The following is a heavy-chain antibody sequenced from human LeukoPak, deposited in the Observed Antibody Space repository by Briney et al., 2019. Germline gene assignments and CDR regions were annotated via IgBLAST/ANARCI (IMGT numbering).Heavy chain of an antibody. D-gene: IGHD3-10*01. Sequence: PSETVSLTCTLSGGSITRTTYYWGWIRQPPGKGLEWIGSSYYSGNTYYNPSLKSRVTISLDTSRKQFSLKLSSVTAADTAVYYCSRTRGFGELVGEGCDPLGRGTLVAVSS. J-gene: IGHJ5*02. V-gene: IGHV4-39*01. CDR2: SYYSGNT. CDR3: SRTRGFGELVGEGCDP. CDR1: GGSITRTTYY.